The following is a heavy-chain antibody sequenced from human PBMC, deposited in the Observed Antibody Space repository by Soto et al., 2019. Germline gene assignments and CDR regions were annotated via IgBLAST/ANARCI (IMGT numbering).Heavy chain of an antibody. Sequence: PSETLSLTCTVSGGSMFSYYWSWIRPPAGKGLEWIARIYGSRDTHSNPPPKSQVTMSLDTTKNKFSLRLTSVTAADTAVYYCAREGASSYASRHFDNWGPGTLVT. CDR1: GGSMFSYY. CDR3: AREGASSYASRHFDN. CDR2: IYGSRDT. J-gene: IGHJ4*02. V-gene: IGHV4-4*07. D-gene: IGHD3-16*01.